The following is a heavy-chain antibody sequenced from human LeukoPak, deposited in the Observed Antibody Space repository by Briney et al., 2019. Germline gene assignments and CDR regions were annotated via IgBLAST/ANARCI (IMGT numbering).Heavy chain of an antibody. CDR1: GGSISSSSYY. Sequence: PSEXXXXXCTVXGGSISSSSYYWGWIRQPPGKGLEWIGSIYYSGSTYYNPSLKSRVTISVDTSKNQFSLKLSSVTAADTAVYYCANQEYDAFDIWGQGTMVTVSS. V-gene: IGHV4-39*01. J-gene: IGHJ3*02. D-gene: IGHD2/OR15-2a*01. CDR2: IYYSGST. CDR3: ANQEYDAFDI.